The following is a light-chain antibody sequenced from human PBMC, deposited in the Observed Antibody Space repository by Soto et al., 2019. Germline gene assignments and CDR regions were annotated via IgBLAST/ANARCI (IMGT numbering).Light chain of an antibody. CDR3: SSYTSSSTYV. Sequence: QSALTQAASVSGAPGQASTISCTGTSSDVGGYNYVSWYQQHPGKAPKLMIYDVSNRPSGVSNRFSGSKSGNTASLTISGLQAEDEADYYCSSYTSSSTYVFGTGTKVTVL. CDR1: SSDVGGYNY. J-gene: IGLJ1*01. CDR2: DVS. V-gene: IGLV2-14*01.